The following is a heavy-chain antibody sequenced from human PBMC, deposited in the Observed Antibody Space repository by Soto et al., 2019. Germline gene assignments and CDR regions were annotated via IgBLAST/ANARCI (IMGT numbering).Heavy chain of an antibody. D-gene: IGHD3-22*01. CDR2: IDVGGGGT. Sequence: PGGSLRLSCAASGFTFSDHAMSWVRQAPGKGLEWVSAIDVGGGGTSYADSAKGRFTISRDNSKNTLYLQMNSLRAEDTAVYYCAREYDSSGTSYLYYYYYGMDVWGQGTTVTVSS. V-gene: IGHV3-23*01. CDR3: AREYDSSGTSYLYYYYYGMDV. J-gene: IGHJ6*02. CDR1: GFTFSDHA.